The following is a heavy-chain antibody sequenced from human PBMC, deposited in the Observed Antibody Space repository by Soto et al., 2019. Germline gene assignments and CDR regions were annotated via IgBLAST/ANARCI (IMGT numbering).Heavy chain of an antibody. J-gene: IGHJ4*02. CDR2: IKSKTDGGKT. Sequence: EVQLVESGGGLVKPGGSLRLSCAASGFTFSNAWMSWVRQAPGKGLEWVGRIKSKTDGGKTDYAAPVKGRFTISRDDSKNTLYLQMNSLKTEDTAVYYCTSYYYDSSGTWRVFDYWGQGTLVTVSS. CDR1: GFTFSNAW. D-gene: IGHD3-22*01. CDR3: TSYYYDSSGTWRVFDY. V-gene: IGHV3-15*01.